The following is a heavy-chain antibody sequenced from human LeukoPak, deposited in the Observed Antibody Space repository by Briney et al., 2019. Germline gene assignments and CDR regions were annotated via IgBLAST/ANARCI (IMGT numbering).Heavy chain of an antibody. D-gene: IGHD6-19*01. Sequence: GGSLRLSCAASGFTLSSYWMHWVRLAPGQGLVWASSINRDGSKTYYADSVKGRLTISRDNAKNTLYLQMNSLRAEDTAVYYCARDEGIAVDTRGFDYWGQGTLVTVSS. CDR1: GFTLSSYW. CDR2: INRDGSKT. CDR3: ARDEGIAVDTRGFDY. V-gene: IGHV3-74*01. J-gene: IGHJ4*02.